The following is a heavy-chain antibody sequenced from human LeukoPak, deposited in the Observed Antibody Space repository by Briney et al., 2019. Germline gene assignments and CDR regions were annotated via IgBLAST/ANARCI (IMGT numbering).Heavy chain of an antibody. J-gene: IGHJ5*02. V-gene: IGHV3-33*01. CDR1: GFTFRYYG. D-gene: IGHD6-19*01. Sequence: GGSLRLSCAASGFTFRYYGMHWVRQAPGKGLEWVAAIQSDGSREYYADSVKGRFAISRDDSRSSHYLQMNSLRDEDTAVYYCARDTDTSGHSSRLEPWGPGTLVSVSS. CDR3: ARDTDTSGHSSRLEP. CDR2: IQSDGSRE.